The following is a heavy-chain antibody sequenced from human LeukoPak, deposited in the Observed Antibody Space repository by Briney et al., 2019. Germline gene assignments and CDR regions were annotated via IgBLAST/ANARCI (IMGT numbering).Heavy chain of an antibody. J-gene: IGHJ4*02. CDR1: GFTFNNYG. V-gene: IGHV3-23*01. CDR3: ARDTDGLHY. D-gene: IGHD2-8*02. Sequence: GGSLRLSCVASGFTFNNYGMSWVRQAPGKGLEWVSTFSGSGGSTYYADSVKGRFTISRDNSKNTLYLQMNSLRAEDTAVYYCARDTDGLHYWGQGALVTVSS. CDR2: FSGSGGST.